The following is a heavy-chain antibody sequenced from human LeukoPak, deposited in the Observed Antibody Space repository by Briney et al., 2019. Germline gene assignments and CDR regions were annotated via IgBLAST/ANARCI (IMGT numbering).Heavy chain of an antibody. V-gene: IGHV1-46*01. D-gene: IGHD3-22*01. Sequence: ASVKVSCKASGYTFTSYYMHWVRQAPGQGLEWMGIINPSGGSTSYAQKFQGRATMTRDTSTSTVYMELSSLRSEDTAVYYCARGWVITHYYYYGMDVWGQGTTVTVSS. J-gene: IGHJ6*02. CDR2: INPSGGST. CDR3: ARGWVITHYYYYGMDV. CDR1: GYTFTSYY.